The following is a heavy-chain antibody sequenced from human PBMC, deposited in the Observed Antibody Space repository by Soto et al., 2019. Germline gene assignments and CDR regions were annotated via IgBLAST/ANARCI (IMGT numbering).Heavy chain of an antibody. CDR1: GYTFTSYD. V-gene: IGHV1-8*01. Sequence: ASVKVSCKASGYTFTSYDINWVRQATGQGLEWMGWMNPNSGNTGYAQKFQERVTITRDMSTSTAYMELSSLRSEDTAVYYCAAASGYSPYYYYYYMDVWGKGTTVTVSS. CDR2: MNPNSGNT. CDR3: AAASGYSPYYYYYYMDV. J-gene: IGHJ6*03. D-gene: IGHD3-3*01.